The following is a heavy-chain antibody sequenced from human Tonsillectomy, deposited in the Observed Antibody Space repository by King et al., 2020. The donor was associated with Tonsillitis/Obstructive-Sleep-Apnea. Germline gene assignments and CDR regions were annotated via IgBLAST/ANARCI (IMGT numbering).Heavy chain of an antibody. J-gene: IGHJ4*02. CDR3: ASDQGYCSGGSCEPYYFDY. D-gene: IGHD2-15*01. CDR2: ISSSSSYI. Sequence: VQLVESGGGLVKPGGSLRLSCASSGFTFSSYSMNWVRQAPGKGLEWVSSISSSSSYIYYADSVKGRFTISRDNAKNSLYLQMNSLRAEDTAVYYCASDQGYCSGGSCEPYYFDYWGQGSLVSDSS. CDR1: GFTFSSYS. V-gene: IGHV3-21*01.